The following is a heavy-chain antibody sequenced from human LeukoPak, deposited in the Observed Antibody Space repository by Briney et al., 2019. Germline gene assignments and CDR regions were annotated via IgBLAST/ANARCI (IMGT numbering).Heavy chain of an antibody. CDR3: ARGYDSSGYYGSNYYYYGMDV. CDR2: ISYDGSNK. Sequence: GGSLRLSCAASGFTFSSYAMHWVRQGPGKGLEWVAVISYDGSNKHYADSVKGRFTISRDNSKNTLYLQMNSLRAEDTAVYYCARGYDSSGYYGSNYYYYGMDVWGQGTTVTVSS. J-gene: IGHJ6*02. V-gene: IGHV3-30-3*01. CDR1: GFTFSSYA. D-gene: IGHD3-22*01.